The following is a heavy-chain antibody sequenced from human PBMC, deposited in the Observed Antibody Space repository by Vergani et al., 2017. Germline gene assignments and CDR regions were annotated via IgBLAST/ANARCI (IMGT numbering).Heavy chain of an antibody. V-gene: IGHV4-34*01. Sequence: QVQLQQWGAGLLKPSETLSLTCAVYGGSFSGYYWSWIRQPPGKGLEWIGEINHSGSTNYNPSLKSRVTISVDTSKNQFSLKLSSVTAADTAVYYCASLQQLVRGYYYYYGMDVWGQGP. CDR3: ASLQQLVRGYYYYYGMDV. CDR2: INHSGST. J-gene: IGHJ6*02. CDR1: GGSFSGYY. D-gene: IGHD6-13*01.